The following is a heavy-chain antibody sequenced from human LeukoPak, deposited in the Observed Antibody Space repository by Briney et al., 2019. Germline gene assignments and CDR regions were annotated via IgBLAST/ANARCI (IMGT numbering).Heavy chain of an antibody. CDR3: ARRLSSSWNYYFDY. Sequence: SETLSLTCTVSGGSISSSSYYWGWIRQLPGKGLEWIGSIYYSGSTYYNPSLKSRVTISVDTSKNQFSLKLSSVTAADTAVYYCARRLSSSWNYYFDYWGQGTLVTVSS. CDR2: IYYSGST. D-gene: IGHD6-13*01. J-gene: IGHJ4*02. CDR1: GGSISSSSYY. V-gene: IGHV4-39*01.